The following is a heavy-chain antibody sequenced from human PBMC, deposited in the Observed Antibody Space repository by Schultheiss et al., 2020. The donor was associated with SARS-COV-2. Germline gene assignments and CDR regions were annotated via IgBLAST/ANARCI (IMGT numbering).Heavy chain of an antibody. CDR1: GFLFRSYT. V-gene: IGHV3-21*04. CDR2: ISSSSSYI. D-gene: IGHD3-22*01. Sequence: GGSLRLSCAASGFLFRSYTMNWVRQAPGKGLQWVSSISSSSSYIYYADSVKGRFTISRDNAKNSLYLQMNSLRAEDTAVYYCASVVDYYDSSGYYVRDYWGQGTLVTVSS. CDR3: ASVVDYYDSSGYYVRDY. J-gene: IGHJ4*02.